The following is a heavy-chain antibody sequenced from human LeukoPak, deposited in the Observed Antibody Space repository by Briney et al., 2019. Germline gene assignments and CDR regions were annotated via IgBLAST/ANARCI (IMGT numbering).Heavy chain of an antibody. CDR3: VKVTVGCVAFDI. V-gene: IGHV3-23*01. Sequence: GGSLRLSCAASGFTFSSYAMSWVRQAPGKGLEWVSAISGSGGSTYYADSVKGRFTISRDNSKNTLYLQMNSLRAEDTAVYYCVKVTVGCVAFDIWGQGTMVTVSS. J-gene: IGHJ3*02. CDR2: ISGSGGST. CDR1: GFTFSSYA. D-gene: IGHD4-17*01.